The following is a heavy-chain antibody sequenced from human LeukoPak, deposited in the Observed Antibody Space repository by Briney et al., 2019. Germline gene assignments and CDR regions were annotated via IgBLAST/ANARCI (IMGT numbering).Heavy chain of an antibody. CDR1: GFTFSSYG. D-gene: IGHD3-22*01. J-gene: IGHJ4*02. CDR3: AKVRGYYYDSSGYIDY. CDR2: ISGSGGST. Sequence: GGTLRLSCAASGFTFSSYGMSWVRQAPGEGLEWVSAISGSGGSTYYADSVKGRFTISRDNSKNTLYLQMNSLRAEDTAVYYCAKVRGYYYDSSGYIDYWGQGTLVTVSS. V-gene: IGHV3-23*01.